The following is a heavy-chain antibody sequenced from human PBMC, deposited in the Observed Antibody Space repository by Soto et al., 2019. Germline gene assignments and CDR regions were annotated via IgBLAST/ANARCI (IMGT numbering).Heavy chain of an antibody. CDR1: GYTFTSSG. CDR2: ISANNGNP. Sequence: QVQLVQAGAEVKKPWATVTVSCKDSGYTFTSSGIIWVLQAPAQGLTWIGWISANNGNPHYAQKLQGRVTMTTDTSTSTGDLELRSLRSDDTAVYYCARGRGSYALDYWGQGTLVTVSS. CDR3: ARGRGSYALDY. D-gene: IGHD1-26*01. V-gene: IGHV1-18*01. J-gene: IGHJ4*02.